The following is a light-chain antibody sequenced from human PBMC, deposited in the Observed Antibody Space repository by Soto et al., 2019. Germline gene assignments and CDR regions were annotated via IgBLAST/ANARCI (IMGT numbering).Light chain of an antibody. V-gene: IGKV3-20*01. Sequence: EIVLTQSPGTLSLPPGERATLSCRASQSVSSSYLAWYQQKPGQAPRLLIYGASSRATGIPDRFSGSGSGTDFTLTISRLELEDFAVYYCQQYGSSPYTFGQGTKLEIK. J-gene: IGKJ2*01. CDR3: QQYGSSPYT. CDR2: GAS. CDR1: QSVSSSY.